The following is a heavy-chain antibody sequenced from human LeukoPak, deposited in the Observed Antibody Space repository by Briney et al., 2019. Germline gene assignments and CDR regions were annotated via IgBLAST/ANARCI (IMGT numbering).Heavy chain of an antibody. V-gene: IGHV3-23*01. CDR3: AKGLLNVDY. CDR2: ISDSGGST. D-gene: IGHD2-21*02. CDR1: GFTFSSYA. J-gene: IGHJ4*02. Sequence: GESLRLSCAAPGFTFSSYAMNWVRQAPGKGLEWISRISDSGGSTYYVDSVKGRFTISRDNSKNTLYLQMNSLRAEDTAVYYCAKGLLNVDYWGQGTLVTVSS.